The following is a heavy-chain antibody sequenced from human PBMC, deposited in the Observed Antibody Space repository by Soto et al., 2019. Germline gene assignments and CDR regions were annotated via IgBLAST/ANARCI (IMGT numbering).Heavy chain of an antibody. J-gene: IGHJ5*02. Sequence: ASVKVSCTASGGTFSSYAISWVRQAPGQGLEWMGGIIPIFGTANYAQKFQGRVTITADKSTSTAYMELSSLRSEDTAVYYCASVTYSSSSGWFDPWGQGTLVTVSS. CDR1: GGTFSSYA. CDR3: ASVTYSSSSGWFDP. D-gene: IGHD6-6*01. CDR2: IIPIFGTA. V-gene: IGHV1-69*06.